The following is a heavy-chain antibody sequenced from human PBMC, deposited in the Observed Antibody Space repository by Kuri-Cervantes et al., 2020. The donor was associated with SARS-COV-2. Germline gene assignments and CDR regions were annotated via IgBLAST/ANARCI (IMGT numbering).Heavy chain of an antibody. D-gene: IGHD1-26*01. Sequence: ASVKVSCKASGYTFDLWGIRWLRQAPGQGLEWVGWINGYNTDTVQPQSFQGRGTMTTDKSTSTAYMELRNLTSDDTAVYYCARSLRTATYFDYWGQGTLVTVSS. CDR1: GYTFDLWG. V-gene: IGHV1-18*01. CDR3: ARSLRTATYFDY. J-gene: IGHJ4*02. CDR2: INGYNTDT.